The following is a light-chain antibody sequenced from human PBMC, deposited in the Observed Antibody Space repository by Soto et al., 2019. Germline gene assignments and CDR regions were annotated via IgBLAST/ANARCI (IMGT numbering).Light chain of an antibody. CDR2: KAS. CDR3: QQYNNYWT. V-gene: IGKV1-5*03. CDR1: QSISYW. Sequence: DIQMTQSPSTLSASVGDRVTITCRASQSISYWLAWYQQKPGKAPNLLIYKASSLESGVPSRFSGSGSGTEFTLTISSLQPDEFATYCCQQYNNYWTFGHGTNVEIK. J-gene: IGKJ1*01.